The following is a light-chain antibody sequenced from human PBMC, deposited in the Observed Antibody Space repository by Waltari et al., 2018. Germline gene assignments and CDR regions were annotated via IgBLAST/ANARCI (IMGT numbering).Light chain of an antibody. CDR2: KAS. Sequence: DIQMTQSPSTLSASVGDRVTITCRASQSISSWLAWYQQKQGKAPKLLIYKASSLESGVPSRFSGSGSVTEFTLTSSSLQPDDFATYYCQQYNSYPLTFGGGTKVEIK. J-gene: IGKJ4*01. CDR3: QQYNSYPLT. V-gene: IGKV1-5*03. CDR1: QSISSW.